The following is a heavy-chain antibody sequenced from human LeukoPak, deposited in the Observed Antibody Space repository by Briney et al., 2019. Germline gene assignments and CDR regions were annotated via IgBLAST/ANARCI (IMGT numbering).Heavy chain of an antibody. CDR3: ERDPSEYEWLRGWYRDF. V-gene: IGHV3-23*01. D-gene: IGHD6-19*01. CDR2: INNRADET. CDR1: GFSFSSYG. J-gene: IGHJ4*02. Sequence: PGGSLRLSCAASGFSFSSYGMSWFRQAPGKGLEWVSTINNRADETHYADSVMGRFTISRDNSKSALALHMSNLRVEDTAVDYCERDPSEYEWLRGWYRDFWGQGSQVTVSS.